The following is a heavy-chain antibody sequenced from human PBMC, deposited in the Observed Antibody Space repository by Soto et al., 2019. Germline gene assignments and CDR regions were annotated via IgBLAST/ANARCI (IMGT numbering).Heavy chain of an antibody. CDR1: GFTFRTYT. D-gene: IGHD2-15*01. J-gene: IGHJ6*02. V-gene: IGHV3-21*01. Sequence: EVQLLESGGSLVKPGWSLTLSCISSGFTFRTYTRNWVRQAPGKGLEWVSGIRGFSPYIFYAESVKGRFTISTDNAKNSLYLHTNNLTAEATAVYYCARDRGYDAHYYYYNARDVWGQGTTVSVSS. CDR3: ARDRGYDAHYYYYNARDV. CDR2: IRGFSPYI.